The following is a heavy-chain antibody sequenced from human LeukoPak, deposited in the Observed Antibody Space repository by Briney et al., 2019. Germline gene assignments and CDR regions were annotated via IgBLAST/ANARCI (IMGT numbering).Heavy chain of an antibody. D-gene: IGHD6-6*01. CDR2: INSDGSST. J-gene: IGHJ5*02. CDR1: GFTFSSYW. Sequence: GGSLRLSCAASGFTFSSYWMHWVRQAPGKGLVWVSRINSDGSSTSYADSVKGRFTISRDNAKNTLYLQMNSPRAEDTAVYYCARAQYIPPFDPWGQGTLVTVSS. CDR3: ARAQYIPPFDP. V-gene: IGHV3-74*01.